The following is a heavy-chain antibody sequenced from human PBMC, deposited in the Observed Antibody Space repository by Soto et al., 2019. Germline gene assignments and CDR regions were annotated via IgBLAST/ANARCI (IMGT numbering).Heavy chain of an antibody. CDR1: GFTFSSYA. CDR3: AAPRDEYGSGVSWFTYGMDI. V-gene: IGHV3-23*01. Sequence: PGGSLRLSCAASGFTFSSYAMSWVRQAPGKGLEWVTGISGSGGTTYYADSVKGRFTISRDNSKNTLYLQMKRLTVDDTAIYYCAAPRDEYGSGVSWFTYGMDIWGQGTTVTVSS. CDR2: ISGSGGTT. D-gene: IGHD3-10*01. J-gene: IGHJ6*02.